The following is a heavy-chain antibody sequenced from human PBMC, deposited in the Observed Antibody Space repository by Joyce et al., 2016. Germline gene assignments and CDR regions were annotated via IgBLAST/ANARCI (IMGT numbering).Heavy chain of an antibody. D-gene: IGHD4-17*01. CDR1: GFTVSSNY. CDR2: IYSGGSGGST. CDR3: ARSLAYDYGDYIFNY. V-gene: IGHV3-53*01. J-gene: IGHJ4*02. Sequence: EVQLVESGGGLIQPGGSLRLSCAASGFTVSSNYMSWGRQAPGKGLEWVSIIYSGGSGGSTYYADSVKGRFTISRDNSKNTLYLQMSSLRAEDTAVYYCARSLAYDYGDYIFNYWGQGTLVSVSS.